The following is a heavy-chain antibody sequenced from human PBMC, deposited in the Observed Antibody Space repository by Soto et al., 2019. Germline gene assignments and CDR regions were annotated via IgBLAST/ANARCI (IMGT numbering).Heavy chain of an antibody. CDR2: IIPIFGTA. CDR3: ASPYYDFWSGYFQALDY. V-gene: IGHV1-69*13. D-gene: IGHD3-3*01. CDR1: GGTFSSYA. Sequence: GASVKVSCKASGGTFSSYAISWVRQAPGQGLEWMGGIIPIFGTANYAQKFQGRVTITADESTSTAYMEPSSLRSEDTAVYYCASPYYDFWSGYFQALDYWGQGTLVTVSS. J-gene: IGHJ4*02.